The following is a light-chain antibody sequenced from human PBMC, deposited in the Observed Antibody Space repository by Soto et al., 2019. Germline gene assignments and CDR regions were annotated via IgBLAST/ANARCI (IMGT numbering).Light chain of an antibody. Sequence: DIQMTQSPSSLSASVGDRVTITCRASQGISNYLAWYQQKPGKVPKLLIYAASTLQSGDPSRCSGSGSGTNFTLTITSLQPEDVATYYCQKYNSAPRTFGQGTKVEIK. J-gene: IGKJ1*01. CDR1: QGISNY. CDR2: AAS. V-gene: IGKV1-27*01. CDR3: QKYNSAPRT.